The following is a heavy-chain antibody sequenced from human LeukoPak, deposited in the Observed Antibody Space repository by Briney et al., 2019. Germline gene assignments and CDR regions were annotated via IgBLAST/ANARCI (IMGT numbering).Heavy chain of an antibody. V-gene: IGHV4-34*01. Sequence: PSETLSLTCAVYGGSFSGYYWSWIRQPPGKGLEWIGEINHSGSTNYNPSLKSRVTISVDTSKNQFSLKLGSVTAADTAVYYCARGWNYYDSNFDYWGQGTLVTVSS. CDR2: INHSGST. D-gene: IGHD3-22*01. J-gene: IGHJ4*02. CDR3: ARGWNYYDSNFDY. CDR1: GGSFSGYY.